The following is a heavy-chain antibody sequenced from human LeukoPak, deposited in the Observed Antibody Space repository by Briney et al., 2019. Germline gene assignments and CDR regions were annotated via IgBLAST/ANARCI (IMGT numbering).Heavy chain of an antibody. J-gene: IGHJ6*02. CDR1: GGSISSYY. CDR3: ARESWGSGLGYYGMDV. V-gene: IGHV4-59*01. D-gene: IGHD3-16*01. Sequence: PSETLSLTCTVSGGSISSYYWSWIRQPPGKGLEWIGYIYYSGSTNYNPSLKSRVTISVDTSKNQFSLKLSSVTAADTAVYYCARESWGSGLGYYGMDVWGQGTTVTVSS. CDR2: IYYSGST.